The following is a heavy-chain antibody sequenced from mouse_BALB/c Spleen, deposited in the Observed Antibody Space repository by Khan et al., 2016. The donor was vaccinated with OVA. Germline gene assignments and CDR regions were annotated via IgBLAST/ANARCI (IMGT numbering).Heavy chain of an antibody. CDR3: ARAYYGNYREAMDY. V-gene: IGHV2-6-7*01. Sequence: VQLKESGPGLVAPSQSLSITCTVSGFSLTGYGVNWVRQPPGKGLEWLGMIWGGGSTDYNSALKSRLSISKDNSKSQVFLKMNSLQTDDTARYYCARAYYGNYREAMDYWGQGTSVTVSS. CDR2: IWGGGST. D-gene: IGHD2-10*01. J-gene: IGHJ4*01. CDR1: GFSLTGYG.